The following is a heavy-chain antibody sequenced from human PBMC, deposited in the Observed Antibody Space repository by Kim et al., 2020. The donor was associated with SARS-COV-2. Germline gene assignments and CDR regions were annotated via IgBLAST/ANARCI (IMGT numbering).Heavy chain of an antibody. CDR3: ANAIRARCMSEGS. CDR2: ATSSGDEA. J-gene: IGHJ5*02. Sequence: GGSLRLSCAASGFTFTNYDMHWVRQAPGKGLEWVGSATSSGDEAFYGDSVKGRFTISRDNSKNMFYLQMNSLRAEDTAVYYCANAIRARCMSEGSWGQGTLVTVSS. V-gene: IGHV3-23*01. CDR1: GFTFTNYD. D-gene: IGHD2-8*01.